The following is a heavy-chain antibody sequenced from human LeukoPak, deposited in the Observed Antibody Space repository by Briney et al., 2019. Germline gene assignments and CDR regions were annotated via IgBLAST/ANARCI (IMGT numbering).Heavy chain of an antibody. V-gene: IGHV4-59*01. CDR3: ARDKRYFDWSPYYYYMDV. CDR1: GFTFSSYA. Sequence: PGGSLRLSCAASGFTFSSYAMSWIRQPPGKGLEWIGYIYYSGSTNYNPSLKSRVTISVDTSKNQFSLKLSSVTAADTVVYYCARDKRYFDWSPYYYYMDVWGKGTTVTVSS. CDR2: IYYSGST. J-gene: IGHJ6*03. D-gene: IGHD3-9*01.